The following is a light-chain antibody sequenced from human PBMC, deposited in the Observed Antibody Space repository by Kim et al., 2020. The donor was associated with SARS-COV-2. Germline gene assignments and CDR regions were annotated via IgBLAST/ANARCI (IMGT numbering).Light chain of an antibody. CDR2: SNN. Sequence: ELTQPPSASGTPGQRVTISCSGSSSNIGSNTVNWYQQLPGTAPKLLIYSNNQRPSGVPDRFSGSKSGTSASLAISGLQSEDEADYYCAAWDDNLNGLFGTGTKVTVL. V-gene: IGLV1-44*01. CDR3: AAWDDNLNGL. CDR1: SSNIGSNT. J-gene: IGLJ1*01.